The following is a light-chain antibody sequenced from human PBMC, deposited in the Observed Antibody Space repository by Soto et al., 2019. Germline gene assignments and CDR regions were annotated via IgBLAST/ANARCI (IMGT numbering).Light chain of an antibody. V-gene: IGKV1D-13*01. CDR2: AAS. Sequence: AIQLTQSPSSLSASVGDRVTITCRASQGISSAVAWYQHKPGKPPNLLMYAASMLESGVPPRFSGSASGTDLPRIISVLQAEVVATYCNQQFTNSPLTFGQGTRLDIK. CDR3: QQFTNSPLT. CDR1: QGISSA. J-gene: IGKJ5*01.